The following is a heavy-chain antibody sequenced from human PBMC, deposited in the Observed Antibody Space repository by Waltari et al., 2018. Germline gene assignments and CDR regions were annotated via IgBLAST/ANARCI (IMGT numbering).Heavy chain of an antibody. CDR2: IYYSGST. V-gene: IGHV4-59*01. CDR3: ARDPGAVAGTAGAFDI. D-gene: IGHD6-19*01. Sequence: QVQLQESGPGLVKPSETLSLTCTVSGGSISSYYWSWVRQPPGKGLEGIGYIYYSGSTNYNPSLKSRVTIAVDTSKNQCSLKLSSVTAADTAVYYCARDPGAVAGTAGAFDIWGQGTMVTVSS. CDR1: GGSISSYY. J-gene: IGHJ3*02.